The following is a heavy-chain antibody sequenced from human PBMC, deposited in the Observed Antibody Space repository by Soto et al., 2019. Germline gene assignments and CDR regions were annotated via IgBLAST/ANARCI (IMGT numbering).Heavy chain of an antibody. J-gene: IGHJ5*02. CDR1: GYTFTSYY. CDR2: INPYNGST. CDR3: AREGGDSSGWQNWFDP. Sequence: ASVKVSCKASGYTFTSYYMHWVRQAPGQGLEWMGIINPYNGSTNYAQKLQGRVTMTTDTSTSTAYMELRSLRSDDTAVYYCAREGGDSSGWQNWFDPWGQGTLVTVSS. V-gene: IGHV1-46*01. D-gene: IGHD6-19*01.